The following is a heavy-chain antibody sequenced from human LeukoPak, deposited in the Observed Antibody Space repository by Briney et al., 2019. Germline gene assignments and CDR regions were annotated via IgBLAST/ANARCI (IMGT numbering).Heavy chain of an antibody. CDR3: ARGSSVTGTALLALDI. CDR1: GYTFIHYY. D-gene: IGHD1/OR15-1a*01. Sequence: GASVKVSCKASGYTFIHYYINWMRQAPGQGLEWMGWINPNTGGTNYAQNFQGRVTMTRDTSISTAYMDLSSLRSDDTAVYYCARGSSVTGTALLALDIWGQGTMVTVSS. V-gene: IGHV1-2*02. CDR2: INPNTGGT. J-gene: IGHJ3*02.